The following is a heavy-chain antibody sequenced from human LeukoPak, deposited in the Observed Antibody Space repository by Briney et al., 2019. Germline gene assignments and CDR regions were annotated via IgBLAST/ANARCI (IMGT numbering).Heavy chain of an antibody. CDR3: ARLNGGS. CDR2: IDYSGST. Sequence: SETLSLTCTVSGGSISSYYWSWIRQPPGKGLEWIGYIDYSGSTNYNPSLESRVTISMDTSKNQFSLKLSSVTAADTAVYYCARLNGGSWGQGTLVTVSS. V-gene: IGHV4-59*08. CDR1: GGSISSYY. D-gene: IGHD2-8*01. J-gene: IGHJ4*02.